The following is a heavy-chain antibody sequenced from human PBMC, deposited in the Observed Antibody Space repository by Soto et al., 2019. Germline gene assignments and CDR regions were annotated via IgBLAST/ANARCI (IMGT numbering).Heavy chain of an antibody. CDR3: GRCPPSIAARRAPMWMDV. D-gene: IGHD6-6*01. CDR2: IYYNGST. Sequence: PSETLSLTCTVSGGSISSYYWSWIRQPPGKGLEWIGYIYYNGSTNYNPSLKSRVTISVDTSKNQFSLKLSSVTAADTAVYYCGRCPPSIAARRAPMWMDVWGKGTTVTVS. J-gene: IGHJ6*03. V-gene: IGHV4-59*12. CDR1: GGSISSYY.